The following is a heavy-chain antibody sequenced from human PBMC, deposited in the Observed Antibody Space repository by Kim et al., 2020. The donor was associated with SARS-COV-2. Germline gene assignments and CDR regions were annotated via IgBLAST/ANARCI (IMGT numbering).Heavy chain of an antibody. Sequence: GGSLRLSCAASGFTFSTNAMSWVRQPPGKGLEWVSGISASSVSAYSADSVKGRFTISRDNSKNTLYLQMDSLRAEDTAVYYCVKGCYVMDVWGQGTTVTVSS. CDR1: GFTFSTNA. CDR2: ISASSVSA. CDR3: VKGCYVMDV. V-gene: IGHV3-23*01. J-gene: IGHJ6*02.